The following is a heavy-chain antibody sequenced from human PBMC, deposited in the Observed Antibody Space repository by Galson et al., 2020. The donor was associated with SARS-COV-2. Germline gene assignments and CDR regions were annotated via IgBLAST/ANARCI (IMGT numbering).Heavy chain of an antibody. Sequence: SQTLSLTCTVSGASIMSYYWSWIRQSPGKGLEWNGYIYYYSGSINYNPSLKSRVTMSVDTSKNQFSLKLSSVTAADTAVYYCARGFNGLSGTRFDPWGQGTLVTVSS. J-gene: IGHJ5*02. D-gene: IGHD1-20*01. CDR3: ARGFNGLSGTRFDP. V-gene: IGHV4-59*01. CDR1: GASIMSYY. CDR2: IYYYSGSI.